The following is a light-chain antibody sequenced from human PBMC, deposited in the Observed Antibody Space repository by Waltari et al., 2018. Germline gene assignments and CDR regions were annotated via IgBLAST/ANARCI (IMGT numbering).Light chain of an antibody. Sequence: QTVVPQEPSLTVSPGGTVTLTCTSSTGSVASGHYPSWFQQMPGQAPRALIFSSTIKYSWTPARFSGSRLGGKAALTLSSVQPEDEADYYCLLHFGGDQLVFGGGTRLTVL. CDR2: SST. V-gene: IGLV7-43*01. J-gene: IGLJ3*02. CDR3: LLHFGGDQLV. CDR1: TGSVASGHY.